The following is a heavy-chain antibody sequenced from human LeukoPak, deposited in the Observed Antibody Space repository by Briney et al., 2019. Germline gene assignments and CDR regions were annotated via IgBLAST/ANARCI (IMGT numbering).Heavy chain of an antibody. D-gene: IGHD1-26*01. CDR1: GFTFSIYA. CDR3: ARESGSYYSLDY. Sequence: GRSLRLSCAASGFTFSIYAMHWVRQAPGKGLEWVAVISYDGSNKYYADSVKGRFTISRDNSKNTLYLQMNSLRAEDTAVYYCARESGSYYSLDYWGQGTLVTVSS. V-gene: IGHV3-30*04. CDR2: ISYDGSNK. J-gene: IGHJ4*02.